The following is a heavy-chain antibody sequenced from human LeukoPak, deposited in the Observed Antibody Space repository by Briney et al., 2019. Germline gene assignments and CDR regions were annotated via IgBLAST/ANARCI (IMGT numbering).Heavy chain of an antibody. CDR1: GFTLCSYA. V-gene: IGHV3-23*01. J-gene: IGHJ5*02. D-gene: IGHD3-10*01. CDR2: IFGSGGSA. Sequence: PGGSLRLSCAASGFTLCSYAMYWVRQAPGKGLEWVSGIFGSGGSAHYADSVKGRFTISRDNSKNTVYLQMDSLRVEDTAVYYCARGSYHGSGTLSGWLDPWGQGTLVTVSS. CDR3: ARGSYHGSGTLSGWLDP.